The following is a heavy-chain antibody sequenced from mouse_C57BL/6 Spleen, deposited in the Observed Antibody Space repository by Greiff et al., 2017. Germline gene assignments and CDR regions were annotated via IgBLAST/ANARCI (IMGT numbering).Heavy chain of an antibody. CDR3: ARITTVVSTGTDFDY. J-gene: IGHJ2*01. V-gene: IGHV5-16*01. CDR1: GFTFSDYY. D-gene: IGHD1-1*01. Sequence: EVKVVESEGGLVQPGSSMKLSCTASGFTFSDYYMAWVRQVPEKGLEWVANINYDGSSTYYLDSLKSRFIISRDNAKNILYLQMSSLKSEDTATYYCARITTVVSTGTDFDYWGQGTTLTVSS. CDR2: INYDGSST.